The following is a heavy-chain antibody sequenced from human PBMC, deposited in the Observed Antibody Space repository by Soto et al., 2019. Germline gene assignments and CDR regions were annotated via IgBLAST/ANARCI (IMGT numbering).Heavy chain of an antibody. D-gene: IGHD2-21*02. Sequence: SETLSLTCTVSGGSIRNGDYYWGWIRQPPGKGLEWIGYVYYSGTTYSHPSLNSRVSISVDTSENQFSLRLTSVTAADTAVYYCVRTARQGAVAPHWFDRWGQGTQVTVSS. V-gene: IGHV4-30-4*01. J-gene: IGHJ5*02. CDR3: VRTARQGAVAPHWFDR. CDR1: GGSIRNGDYY. CDR2: VYYSGTT.